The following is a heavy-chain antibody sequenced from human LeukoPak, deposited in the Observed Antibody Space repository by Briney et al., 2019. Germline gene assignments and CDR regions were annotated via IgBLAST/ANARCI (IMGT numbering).Heavy chain of an antibody. CDR3: ARDGDFWSGYSNYYYGMDV. CDR1: GFTFSSYS. V-gene: IGHV3-21*01. D-gene: IGHD3-3*01. CDR2: ISSSSSYI. J-gene: IGHJ6*02. Sequence: GGSLRLSCAASGFTFSSYSMNWVRQAPGKGLEWVSSISSSSSYIYYADSVKGRFTISRDNAKNSLYLQMNSLRAEDTAVYYCARDGDFWSGYSNYYYGMDVWGQGTTVTVSS.